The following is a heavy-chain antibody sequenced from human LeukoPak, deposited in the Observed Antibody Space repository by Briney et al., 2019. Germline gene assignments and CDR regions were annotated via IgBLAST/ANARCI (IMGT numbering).Heavy chain of an antibody. CDR1: GYTFTGYY. V-gene: IGHV1-2*02. CDR2: INPNSGGT. Sequence: GASVKVSCKASGYTFTGYYMHWVRQAPGQGLEWMGWINPNSGGTNYAQKFQGRVTMTRDTSISTAYMELSRLRSDDTAVYYCARSQRSVLMVYGDYFDYWGQGTLVTVSS. J-gene: IGHJ4*02. D-gene: IGHD2-8*01. CDR3: ARSQRSVLMVYGDYFDY.